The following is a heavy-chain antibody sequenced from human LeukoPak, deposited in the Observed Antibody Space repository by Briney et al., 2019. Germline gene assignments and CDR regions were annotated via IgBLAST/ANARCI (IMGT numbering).Heavy chain of an antibody. CDR2: IYHTGNT. CDR1: GFTFSTYAM. V-gene: IGHV4-4*02. D-gene: IGHD5-18*01. CDR3: ARAREYSYGYDY. Sequence: KPGGSLRLSCGASGFTFSTYAMSWVRQPPGKGLEWIGEIYHTGNTNYNPSLKSRVTISVDKSKNQFSLKLSSVTAADTAMYYCARAREYSYGYDYWGQGTLVTVSS. J-gene: IGHJ4*02.